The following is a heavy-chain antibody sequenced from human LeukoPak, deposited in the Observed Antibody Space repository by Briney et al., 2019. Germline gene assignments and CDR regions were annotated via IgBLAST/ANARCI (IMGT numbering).Heavy chain of an antibody. D-gene: IGHD3-22*01. CDR3: AKGSTFYYDSSVYYFYIDV. CDR2: ISGSGVST. Sequence: GGSLRLSCAAPGFTYSNYAMSWVRQAPGKGLEWVSFISGSGVSTYYADSVKGQFIISRDNSRNTLYLQMDSLRPEDTAVYYCAKGSTFYYDSSVYYFYIDVWGKGTTVTVSS. J-gene: IGHJ6*03. CDR1: GFTYSNYA. V-gene: IGHV3-23*01.